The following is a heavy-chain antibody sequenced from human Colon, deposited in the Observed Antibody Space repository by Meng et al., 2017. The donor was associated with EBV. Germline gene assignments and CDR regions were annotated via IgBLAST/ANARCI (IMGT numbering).Heavy chain of an antibody. J-gene: IGHJ4*02. V-gene: IGHV3-21*01. Sequence: EVQLVESGGXLVKPGGXLRLSCAGSGFIFRTYSMNWVRQAPGKGVAWVASLSDSGTYMYYADSVRGRFTISGDYAKNSLYLEMNSRTAEDTGVYYCARRVGTGFDYWCQGTLVTVSS. CDR3: ARRVGTGFDY. CDR2: LSDSGTYM. CDR1: GFIFRTYS. D-gene: IGHD1-1*01.